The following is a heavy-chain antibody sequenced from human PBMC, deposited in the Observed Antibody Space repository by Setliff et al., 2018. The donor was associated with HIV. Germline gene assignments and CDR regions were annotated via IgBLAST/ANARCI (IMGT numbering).Heavy chain of an antibody. J-gene: IGHJ6*03. Sequence: PSETLSLTCAVYGGSFSGYYWSWIRQPAGKGLEWIGYIYYSGSAYYDPSLKSRVTIALDTSKNQFSLKLTSMTAADTAVYYCAREWRGRYYYYMDVWGKGTTVTVSS. V-gene: IGHV4-59*06. CDR3: AREWRGRYYYYMDV. D-gene: IGHD3-10*01. CDR1: GGSFSGYY. CDR2: IYYSGSA.